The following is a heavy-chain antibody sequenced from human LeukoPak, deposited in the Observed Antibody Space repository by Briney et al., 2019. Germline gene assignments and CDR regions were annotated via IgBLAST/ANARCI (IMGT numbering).Heavy chain of an antibody. Sequence: PSATLSLTCSVSGDSITSRNWWTWVRQTPEKGLEWIGEIFHTGSTNYNPSVEGRVTISIDKSKNQFSLMLTSVTAADTALYYCARGMWFDTLFSAFDVWGQGTMGSVSS. J-gene: IGHJ3*01. V-gene: IGHV4-4*02. CDR3: ARGMWFDTLFSAFDV. CDR2: IFHTGST. D-gene: IGHD3-10*01. CDR1: GDSITSRNW.